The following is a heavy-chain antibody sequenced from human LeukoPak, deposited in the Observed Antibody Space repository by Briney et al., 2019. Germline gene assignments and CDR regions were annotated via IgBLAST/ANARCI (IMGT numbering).Heavy chain of an antibody. Sequence: GGSLRLSCAASGFTFSSYVMSWVRQAPGKGLEWVSAISSSGGSTYYADSVKGRFTISRDNSKNTLYLQMNSLRAEDTAVYYCARVGGSYYGIDYWGQGTLVTVSS. CDR3: ARVGGSYYGIDY. D-gene: IGHD1-26*01. J-gene: IGHJ4*02. V-gene: IGHV3-23*01. CDR2: ISSSGGST. CDR1: GFTFSSYV.